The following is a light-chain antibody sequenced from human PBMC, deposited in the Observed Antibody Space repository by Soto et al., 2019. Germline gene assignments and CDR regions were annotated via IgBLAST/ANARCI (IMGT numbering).Light chain of an antibody. V-gene: IGKV1-5*03. CDR2: KAS. CDR1: QSISSW. CDR3: QQYNSYSGT. J-gene: IGKJ1*01. Sequence: DIQMTQSPSTLSASVGDRVTITCRASQSISSWLAWYQQKPGKAPKLLIYKASSLESGVTSRFSGSGSGTEFTLTISSLQPDDFATYYCQQYNSYSGTFGQGTTVEIK.